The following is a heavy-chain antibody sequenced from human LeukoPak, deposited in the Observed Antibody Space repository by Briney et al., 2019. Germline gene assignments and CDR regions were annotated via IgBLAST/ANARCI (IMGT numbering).Heavy chain of an antibody. CDR2: INTNTGNP. Sequence: ASVKVSCKASGYTFTSYAMNWVRQAPGQGLEWMGWINTNTGNPTYAQGFTGRFVFSLDTSVSTAYLQISSLKAEDTAVYYCARSIPVVAGANYYYYYYMDVWGKGTTVTVSS. CDR1: GYTFTSYA. V-gene: IGHV7-4-1*02. D-gene: IGHD6-19*01. J-gene: IGHJ6*03. CDR3: ARSIPVVAGANYYYYYYMDV.